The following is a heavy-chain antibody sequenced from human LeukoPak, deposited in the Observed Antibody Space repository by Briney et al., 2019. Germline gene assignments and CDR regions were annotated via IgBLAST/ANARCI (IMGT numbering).Heavy chain of an antibody. J-gene: IGHJ4*02. D-gene: IGHD3-10*01. CDR1: GFTFSSFV. CDR2: ISSSSSYI. V-gene: IGHV3-21*01. CDR3: AWGGISMVRGIMD. Sequence: PGGSLRLPCAASGFTFSSFVMNWVRQVPGKGLEWVSSISSSSSYIHYADSVKGRFTISRDNAKNSLYLQMNSLRAEDTAVYYCAWGGISMVRGIMDWGQGTLVTVSS.